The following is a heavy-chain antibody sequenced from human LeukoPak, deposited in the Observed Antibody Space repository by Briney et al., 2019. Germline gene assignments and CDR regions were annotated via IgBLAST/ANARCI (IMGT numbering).Heavy chain of an antibody. D-gene: IGHD3-22*01. CDR1: GGTFSSYA. J-gene: IGHJ3*02. CDR2: IIPIFGTA. V-gene: IGHV1-69*06. Sequence: ASVKVSCKASGGTFSSYAISWVRQAPGQGLEWMGGIIPIFGTANYAQKFQGRVTITADKSTSTAYMELSSLRSEDTAVYYCASPNPPMIELGEHAFDIWGQGTMVTVSS. CDR3: ASPNPPMIELGEHAFDI.